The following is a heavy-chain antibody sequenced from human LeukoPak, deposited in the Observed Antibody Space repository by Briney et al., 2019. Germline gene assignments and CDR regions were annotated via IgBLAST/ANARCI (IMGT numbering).Heavy chain of an antibody. Sequence: SQTLSLTCTVSGGSISGDGQYWSWIRQHPGKGLEWIGYIYYSGNSYYNPSLKSRVTISADTSENQFSLQLNSVTAADTAVYYCARVIVSYRYDANWLDPWGQGTLVTLSS. D-gene: IGHD2-8*01. CDR1: GGSISGDGQY. CDR2: IYYSGNS. V-gene: IGHV4-31*03. CDR3: ARVIVSYRYDANWLDP. J-gene: IGHJ5*02.